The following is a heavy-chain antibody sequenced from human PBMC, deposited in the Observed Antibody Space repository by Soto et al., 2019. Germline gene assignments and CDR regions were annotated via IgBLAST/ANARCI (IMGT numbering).Heavy chain of an antibody. Sequence: ASVKVSCKASGYTFTSYGSSWVRQATGQGLEWMGWMNPNSGNTGYAQKFQGRVTMTRNTSISTAYMELSSLRSEDTAVYYCARGIGIAAAVYYYYYGMDVWGQGTTVTVSS. CDR3: ARGIGIAAAVYYYYYGMDV. CDR1: GYTFTSYG. CDR2: MNPNSGNT. V-gene: IGHV1-8*02. J-gene: IGHJ6*02. D-gene: IGHD6-13*01.